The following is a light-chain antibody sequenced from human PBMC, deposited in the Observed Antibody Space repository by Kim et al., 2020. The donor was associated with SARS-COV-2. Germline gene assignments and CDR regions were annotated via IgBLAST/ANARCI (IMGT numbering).Light chain of an antibody. CDR3: SVSYSGGGV. J-gene: IGLJ3*02. Sequence: QAVVTQEPSLTVSPGGTVTLTCGSSTGTVTSGHYPYWFQQKPGQAPRTLIYDTTNKHSWTPSRFSASLLGGKAALTLSGAQPEDEADYYCSVSYSGGGVFGGGTQLTVL. V-gene: IGLV7-46*01. CDR1: TGTVTSGHY. CDR2: DTT.